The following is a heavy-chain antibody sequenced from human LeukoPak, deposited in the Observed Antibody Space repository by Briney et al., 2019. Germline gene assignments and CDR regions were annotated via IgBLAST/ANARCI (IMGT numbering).Heavy chain of an antibody. Sequence: SETLSLTCAVYGGSFSGYYWSWIRQPPGKGLEWIGEINHSVSTNYNPSLKSRVTISVDTSKNQFSLKLSSVTAADTAVYYCARVISSSLASSWYRNYYYGMDVWGQGTTVTVSS. V-gene: IGHV4-34*01. CDR3: ARVISSSLASSWYRNYYYGMDV. CDR1: GGSFSGYY. CDR2: INHSVST. J-gene: IGHJ6*02. D-gene: IGHD6-13*01.